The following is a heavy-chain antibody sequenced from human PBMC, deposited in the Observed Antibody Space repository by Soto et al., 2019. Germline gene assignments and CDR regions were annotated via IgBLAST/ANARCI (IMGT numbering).Heavy chain of an antibody. D-gene: IGHD3-10*01. CDR1: GGTFSSYA. CDR2: IIPIFGTA. Sequence: QVQLVQSGAEVKKPGSSVKVSCKASGGTFSSYAISWVRQAPGQGLEWMGGIIPIFGTANYAQKFQGRVTIAADETTSTAYMELSSLRSEDTAVYYCAREGKSGITMVREVIINDAFDIWGQGTMVTVSS. CDR3: AREGKSGITMVREVIINDAFDI. J-gene: IGHJ3*02. V-gene: IGHV1-69*01.